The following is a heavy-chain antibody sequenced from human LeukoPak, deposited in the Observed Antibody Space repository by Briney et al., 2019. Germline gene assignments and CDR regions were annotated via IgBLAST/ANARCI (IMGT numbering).Heavy chain of an antibody. V-gene: IGHV4-31*03. CDR2: IYYSGST. CDR3: ARERELSVGRFNP. Sequence: PSQTLSLTCTVSGGSISSGGYYWSWIRQHPGKGLEWIGYIYYSGSTYYNPSLKSRVTISVDTSKNQFSLKLSSVTAADTAVYYCARERELSVGRFNPWGQGTLVTVSS. D-gene: IGHD3-16*02. CDR1: GGSISSGGYY. J-gene: IGHJ5*02.